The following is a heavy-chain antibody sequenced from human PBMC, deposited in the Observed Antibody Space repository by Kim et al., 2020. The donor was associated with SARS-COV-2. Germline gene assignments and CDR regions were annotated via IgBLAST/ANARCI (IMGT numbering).Heavy chain of an antibody. CDR3: ACNVGATPDYYFDY. Sequence: SETLSLTCSVSGVSISTNYHYWGWVRQPPGKGLEWIGSVYNSGTTYYNPSLKSRVTISGDTSKNQFSLNMRSVTAADTAVDYCACNVGATPDYYFDYWGRGALVTVSS. CDR2: VYNSGTT. V-gene: IGHV4-39*07. CDR1: GVSISTNYHY. D-gene: IGHD1-26*01. J-gene: IGHJ4*02.